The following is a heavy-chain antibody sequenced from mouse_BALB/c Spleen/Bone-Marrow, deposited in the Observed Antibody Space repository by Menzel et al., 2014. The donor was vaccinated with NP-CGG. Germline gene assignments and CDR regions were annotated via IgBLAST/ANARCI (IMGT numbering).Heavy chain of an antibody. D-gene: IGHD1-1*01. CDR3: ARSRDFTTGFAY. J-gene: IGHJ3*01. V-gene: IGHV1-4*01. CDR1: GYTFTSYT. Sequence: QVQLQQSGAELARPWASAKMSCKASGYTFTSYTMHWVKQRPGQGLEWIGYINPSRGYTNYNQKFQDKATLTADKSSSAAYRQLSSLTSEDSAVYYYARSRDFTTGFAYWGKGTPGTVSA. CDR2: INPSRGYT.